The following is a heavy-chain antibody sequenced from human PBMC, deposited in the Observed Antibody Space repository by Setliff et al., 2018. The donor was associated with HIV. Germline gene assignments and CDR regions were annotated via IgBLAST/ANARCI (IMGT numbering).Heavy chain of an antibody. J-gene: IGHJ6*03. D-gene: IGHD6-6*01. CDR1: GGSISSHY. V-gene: IGHV4-59*11. CDR3: ARDRGSSYYYYYHMDV. CDR2: IYYSGST. Sequence: SSETLSLTCTVSGGSISSHYWSWIRQPPGKGLEWIGYIYYSGSTNYNPSLKSRVTISVDTSKNQFSLKLSSVTAADTAVYYCARDRGSSYYYYYHMDVWGKGTTVTVSS.